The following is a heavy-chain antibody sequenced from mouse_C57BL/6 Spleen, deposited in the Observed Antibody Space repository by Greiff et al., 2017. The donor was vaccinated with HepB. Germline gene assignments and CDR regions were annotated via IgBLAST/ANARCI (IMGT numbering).Heavy chain of an antibody. J-gene: IGHJ1*03. Sequence: VQLQQSGPELVKPGASVKIPCKASGYTFTDYNMDWVKQSHGKSLEWIGDINPNNGGTIYNQKFKGKATLTVDKSSSTAYMELRSLTSEDTAVYYCARWALMGYYLFDVWGTGTTVTVSS. CDR2: INPNNGGT. V-gene: IGHV1-18*01. D-gene: IGHD5-5*01. CDR1: GYTFTDYN. CDR3: ARWALMGYYLFDV.